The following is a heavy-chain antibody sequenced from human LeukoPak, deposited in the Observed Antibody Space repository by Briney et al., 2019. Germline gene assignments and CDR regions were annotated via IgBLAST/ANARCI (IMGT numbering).Heavy chain of an antibody. J-gene: IGHJ4*02. Sequence: PSETLSLTRTVSGGSISSSSYYWGWIRQPPGKGLEWIGSIYYSGSTYYNPSLKSRVTISVDTSKNQFSLKLSSVTAADTAVYYCARRGGMDYWGQGTLVTVSS. V-gene: IGHV4-39*01. CDR3: ARRGGMDY. CDR1: GGSISSSSYY. CDR2: IYYSGST. D-gene: IGHD3-16*01.